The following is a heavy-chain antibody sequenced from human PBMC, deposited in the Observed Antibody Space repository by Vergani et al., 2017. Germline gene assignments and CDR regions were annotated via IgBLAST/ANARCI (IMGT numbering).Heavy chain of an antibody. Sequence: QVQLQESGPGLVKPSQTLSLTCTVSGGAFSSGGQSWTWVRQPANQGLEWIGRIYSSGTTNHNPSLRSRVTMSVDTSKKQFSLELTSVTAADTAVYYCARDGGDYDKDALDLWGLGTMVTV. D-gene: IGHD2-21*02. V-gene: IGHV4-61*02. CDR2: IYSSGTT. CDR1: GGAFSSGGQS. CDR3: ARDGGDYDKDALDL. J-gene: IGHJ3*01.